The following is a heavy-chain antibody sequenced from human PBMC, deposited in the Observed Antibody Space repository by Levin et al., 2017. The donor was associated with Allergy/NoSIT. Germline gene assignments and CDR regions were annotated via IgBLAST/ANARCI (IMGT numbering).Heavy chain of an antibody. J-gene: IGHJ1*01. CDR1: GYTFTSYG. CDR2: ISAYNGNT. CDR3: ARDAGGYGSGGSCNEYFQH. D-gene: IGHD2-15*01. V-gene: IGHV1-18*01. Sequence: ASVKVSCKASGYTFTSYGISWVRQAPGQGLEWMGWISAYNGNTNYAQKLQGRVTMTTDTSTSTAYMELRSLRSDDTAVYYCARDAGGYGSGGSCNEYFQHWGQGTLVTVSS.